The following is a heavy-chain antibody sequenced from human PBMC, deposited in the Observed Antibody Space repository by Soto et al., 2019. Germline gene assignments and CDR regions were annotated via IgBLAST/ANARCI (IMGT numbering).Heavy chain of an antibody. J-gene: IGHJ4*02. V-gene: IGHV1-8*01. CDR3: ARRKERSGPYYLDL. Sequence: ASVKVSCKASGFTFITYGFSWVRQAAGQGLEWMGWMNPNNGNAGFAQKFRGRINMTRNTSISTAYLELSSLRSDDSAVYFCARRKERSGPYYLDLWGQGTQVTVS. CDR1: GFTFITYG. CDR2: MNPNNGNA. D-gene: IGHD6-25*01.